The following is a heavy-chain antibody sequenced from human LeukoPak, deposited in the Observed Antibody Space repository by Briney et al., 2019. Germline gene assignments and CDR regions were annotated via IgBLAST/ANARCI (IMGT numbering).Heavy chain of an antibody. CDR1: GGSISSGGYY. D-gene: IGHD3-3*01. CDR2: TYHSGST. V-gene: IGHV4-30-2*01. Sequence: SETLSLTCTVSGGSISSGGYYWSWIRQPPGKGLEWIGYTYHSGSTYYNPSLKSRVTISVDRSKNQFSLKLSSVTAADTAVYYCASIRFLEWLPDYWGQGTLVTVSS. J-gene: IGHJ4*02. CDR3: ASIRFLEWLPDY.